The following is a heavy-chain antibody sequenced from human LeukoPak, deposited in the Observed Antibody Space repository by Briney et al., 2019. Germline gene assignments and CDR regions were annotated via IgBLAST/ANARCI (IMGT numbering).Heavy chain of an antibody. Sequence: SETLSLTCAVYGGSFSRYYGSWIRQPPGKGLEWIGEINHSGSTNYSRALKSGVTISVEASKDQFSLKLSSVTAADTAVYYCASRGDYGSWYYFDYWGQGTLVTVSS. CDR2: INHSGST. CDR3: ASRGDYGSWYYFDY. J-gene: IGHJ4*02. CDR1: GGSFSRYY. D-gene: IGHD4-17*01. V-gene: IGHV4-34*01.